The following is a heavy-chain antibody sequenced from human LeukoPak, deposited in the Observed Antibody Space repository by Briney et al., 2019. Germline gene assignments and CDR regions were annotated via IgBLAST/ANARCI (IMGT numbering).Heavy chain of an antibody. Sequence: ASVKVSCKASGYTFTSYYMHWVRQAPGQGLEWMGIINPSTSSTSYAQKFKGRLTMTRDTSTSTVYMELSSLTSEDTAVYYCARGATIWFGESRLDFWGQGTLVTVSS. D-gene: IGHD3-10*01. CDR1: GYTFTSYY. J-gene: IGHJ4*02. CDR3: ARGATIWFGESRLDF. CDR2: INPSTSST. V-gene: IGHV1-46*01.